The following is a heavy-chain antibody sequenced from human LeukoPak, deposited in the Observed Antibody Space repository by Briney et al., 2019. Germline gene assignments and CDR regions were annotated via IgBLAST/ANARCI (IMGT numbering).Heavy chain of an antibody. Sequence: GGSLRLSCAASRFPFTTYAMTWVRQAPGKGLEWVSAISGSGGSTYYADSVKGRFTISRDNSKNTLYLQMNSLRAEDTAVYYCARRVASIGSGMDVWGQGTTVTVSS. V-gene: IGHV3-23*01. J-gene: IGHJ6*02. D-gene: IGHD6-19*01. CDR3: ARRVASIGSGMDV. CDR2: ISGSGGST. CDR1: RFPFTTYA.